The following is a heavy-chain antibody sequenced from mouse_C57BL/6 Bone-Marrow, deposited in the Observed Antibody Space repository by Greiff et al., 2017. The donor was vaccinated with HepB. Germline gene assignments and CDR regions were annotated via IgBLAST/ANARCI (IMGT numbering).Heavy chain of an antibody. D-gene: IGHD1-1*01. CDR3: ARGGFITTVVRGPHFDY. Sequence: LVESGAELVKPGASVKISCKASGYAFSSYWMNWVKQRPGKGLEWIGQIYPGDGDTNYNGKFKGKATLTADKSSSTAYLQLSSLTSEDSAVYFCARGGFITTVVRGPHFDYWGQGTTLTVS. J-gene: IGHJ2*01. CDR1: GYAFSSYW. V-gene: IGHV1-80*01. CDR2: IYPGDGDT.